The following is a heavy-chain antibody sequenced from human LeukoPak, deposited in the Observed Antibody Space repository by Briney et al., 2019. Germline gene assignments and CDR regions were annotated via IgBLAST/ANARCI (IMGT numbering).Heavy chain of an antibody. CDR1: GGSFSGYY. V-gene: IGHV4-34*01. Sequence: SETLSLTCAVYGGSFSGYYWSWVRQPPGKGREWVGEINQSGSTNYNPSLKSRVTISVDTSKTQFSLKLSSVPAADTAVYYCARDWNRYAYWGQGTLVTVSS. CDR3: ARDWNRYAY. CDR2: INQSGST. J-gene: IGHJ4*02. D-gene: IGHD1-1*01.